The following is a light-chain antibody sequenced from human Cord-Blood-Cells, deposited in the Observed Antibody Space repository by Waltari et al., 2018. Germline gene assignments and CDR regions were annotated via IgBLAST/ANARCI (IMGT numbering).Light chain of an antibody. Sequence: DIQMTQSPSSPSASVGDSVTITCRASQSISSYLNWYQQKPGKAPKLLIYAASSLQSWVPSRFSGSGSGTDFTLTISSLQPEDFATYYCQQSYSTAWTFGQGTKVEIK. CDR1: QSISSY. J-gene: IGKJ1*01. CDR3: QQSYSTAWT. CDR2: AAS. V-gene: IGKV1-39*01.